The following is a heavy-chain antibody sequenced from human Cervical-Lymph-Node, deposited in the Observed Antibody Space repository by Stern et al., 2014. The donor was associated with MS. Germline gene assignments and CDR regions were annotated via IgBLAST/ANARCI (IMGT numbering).Heavy chain of an antibody. V-gene: IGHV1-69*06. CDR3: ARGAGDNWFDP. CDR2: IIRPVGTA. D-gene: IGHD3-10*01. Sequence: QMQLVQSGADVKKAGSSGRVSCNAFGDISWLRQAPGQGLEYMGGIIRPVGTAHYTQRFQGRLTITADRSTNTTYMELRSLRSDDTAIYYCARGAGDNWFDPWGQGTLVSVSS. J-gene: IGHJ5*02. CDR1: GD.